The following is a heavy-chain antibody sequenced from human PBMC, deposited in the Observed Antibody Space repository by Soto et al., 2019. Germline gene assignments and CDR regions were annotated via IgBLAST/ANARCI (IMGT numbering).Heavy chain of an antibody. D-gene: IGHD3-9*01. V-gene: IGHV1-18*01. J-gene: IGHJ4*02. Sequence: ASVKVSCKASGYTFTSYGISWVRQAPGQGLEWMGWISAYNGNTNYAQKLQGRVTMTTDTSTSTAYMELRSLRSDDTAVYYCARVPSYYDILTGYSPPHYFDYWGQGTLVTVSS. CDR2: ISAYNGNT. CDR3: ARVPSYYDILTGYSPPHYFDY. CDR1: GYTFTSYG.